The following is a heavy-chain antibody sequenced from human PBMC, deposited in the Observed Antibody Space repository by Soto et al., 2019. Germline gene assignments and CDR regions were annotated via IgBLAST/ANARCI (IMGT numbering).Heavy chain of an antibody. CDR1: GFNFDDYY. D-gene: IGHD3-10*01. Sequence: GGSLRLSCAASGFNFDDYYMSWIRQAPGKGLEWVSDINSDGSTTHYADSVKGRFTISRDNAKKSVYLQMISLRVDDTAVYYCSRDAWGGHSGQGTVVTVSS. CDR2: INSDGSTT. V-gene: IGHV3-11*01. CDR3: SRDAWGGH. J-gene: IGHJ4*02.